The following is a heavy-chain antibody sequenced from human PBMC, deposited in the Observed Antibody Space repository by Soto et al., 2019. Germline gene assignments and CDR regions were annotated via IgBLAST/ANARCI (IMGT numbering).Heavy chain of an antibody. Sequence: QVQLVESGGGVVQAGRSLRLSCAASGFTFSNYGMHWARQAPGKGLEWVALIWYDGSNDRYADSVKGRFTISRDNFKNILYLQMNSLRDEDTAVYYCARVAVAGTWWFDPWGQGTLVTVSS. CDR2: IWYDGSND. CDR1: GFTFSNYG. J-gene: IGHJ5*02. CDR3: ARVAVAGTWWFDP. D-gene: IGHD6-19*01. V-gene: IGHV3-33*01.